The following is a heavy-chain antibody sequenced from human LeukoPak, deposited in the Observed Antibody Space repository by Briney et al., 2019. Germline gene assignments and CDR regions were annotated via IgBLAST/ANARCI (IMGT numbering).Heavy chain of an antibody. Sequence: GGSLRLSCAASGFTFSSYWMSWVRQAPGKGLEWVANIKQDGSEKYYVDSVKGRFTISRDNAKNSLYLQMNSLRAEDTAVYYCARELTYYYDSSGYRPSLYYYYGMDVWGQGTTVTVSS. CDR3: ARELTYYYDSSGYRPSLYYYYGMDV. CDR2: IKQDGSEK. D-gene: IGHD3-22*01. J-gene: IGHJ6*02. CDR1: GFTFSSYW. V-gene: IGHV3-7*01.